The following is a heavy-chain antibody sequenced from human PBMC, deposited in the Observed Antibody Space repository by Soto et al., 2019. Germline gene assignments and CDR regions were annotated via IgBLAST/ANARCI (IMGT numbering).Heavy chain of an antibody. CDR3: AKDQLERGYNYYYVIDV. D-gene: IGHD1-1*01. CDR2: ISYDGNHQ. Sequence: QVQLVESGGGVVQPGMSLRLSCAASGFEFSDFGMDWVRQAPGKGLEWVAVISYDGNHQFYADSVKGRFMISRDDTEKMLYLQMNTLTDDDTAVYYCAKDQLERGYNYYYVIDVWGQGTTVTVS. J-gene: IGHJ6*02. CDR1: GFEFSDFG. V-gene: IGHV3-30*18.